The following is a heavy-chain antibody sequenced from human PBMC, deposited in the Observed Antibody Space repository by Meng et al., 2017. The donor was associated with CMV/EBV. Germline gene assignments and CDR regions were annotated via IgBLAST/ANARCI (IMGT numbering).Heavy chain of an antibody. CDR1: GYTFTGYY. Sequence: ASVKVSCKASGYTFTGYYMHCVRQAPGQGLEWMGWINPNSGGTNYAQKFQGRVTMTRDTPISTAYMELSRLRSDDTAVYYCARGNSPEHTEDIVVVPAARAGGYYGMDVWGQGTTVTVSS. CDR2: INPNSGGT. J-gene: IGHJ6*02. CDR3: ARGNSPEHTEDIVVVPAARAGGYYGMDV. V-gene: IGHV1-2*02. D-gene: IGHD2-2*01.